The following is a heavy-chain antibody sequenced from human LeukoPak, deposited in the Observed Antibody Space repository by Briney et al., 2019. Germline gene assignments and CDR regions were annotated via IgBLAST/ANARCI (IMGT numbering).Heavy chain of an antibody. V-gene: IGHV4-39*07. CDR1: GGSINY. Sequence: PSETLSLTRTVSGGSINYGGWIRQPPGKGLEWIGSIYYSGTTYYNPSLKSRVTISADTSKNQFSLKLSSVTAADTAVYYCARWEGLVLGMDVWGQGTTVTVSS. J-gene: IGHJ6*02. CDR2: IYYSGTT. CDR3: ARWEGLVLGMDV. D-gene: IGHD6-6*01.